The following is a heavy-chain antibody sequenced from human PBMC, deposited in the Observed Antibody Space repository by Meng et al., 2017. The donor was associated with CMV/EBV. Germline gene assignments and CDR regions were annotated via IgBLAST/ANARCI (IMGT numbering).Heavy chain of an antibody. CDR1: GFTFSSYG. Sequence: LSLTGAASGFTFSSYGMHWVRQAPGKGLEWVAFIRYDGSNKYYADSVKGRFTISRDNSKNTLYLQMNSLRAEDTAVYYCAKDLSCSSTSCYLYWGQGTLVTVSS. V-gene: IGHV3-30*02. CDR2: IRYDGSNK. D-gene: IGHD2-2*01. J-gene: IGHJ4*02. CDR3: AKDLSCSSTSCYLY.